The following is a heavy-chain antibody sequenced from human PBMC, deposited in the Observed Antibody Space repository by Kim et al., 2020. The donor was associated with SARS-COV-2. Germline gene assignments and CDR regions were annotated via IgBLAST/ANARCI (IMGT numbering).Heavy chain of an antibody. CDR3: APLYLSRFDY. CDR2: ISSSSSTI. Sequence: GGSLRLSCAASGFTLSSYSMNWVRQAPGKGLEWISYISSSSSTIYYADSVKGRFTISRDNAKNSLYLQMNSLRDEDTAVYYCAPLYLSRFDYWGQGTLVTVSS. J-gene: IGHJ4*02. V-gene: IGHV3-48*02. D-gene: IGHD2-8*01. CDR1: GFTLSSYS.